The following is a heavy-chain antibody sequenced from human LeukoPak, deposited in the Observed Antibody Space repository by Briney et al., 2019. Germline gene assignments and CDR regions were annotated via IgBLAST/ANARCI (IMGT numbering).Heavy chain of an antibody. CDR3: VRAITIFGVDPFDY. J-gene: IGHJ4*02. Sequence: PSQTLSLTCTVSGGSISSGSYYWSWIRQPAGKGLEWIGRIYTSGSTNYNPSLKSRVTISVDTSKNQFSLKLSSVTAADTAVYYCVRAITIFGVDPFDYWGQGTLVTVSS. CDR1: GGSISSGSYY. D-gene: IGHD3-3*01. V-gene: IGHV4-61*02. CDR2: IYTSGST.